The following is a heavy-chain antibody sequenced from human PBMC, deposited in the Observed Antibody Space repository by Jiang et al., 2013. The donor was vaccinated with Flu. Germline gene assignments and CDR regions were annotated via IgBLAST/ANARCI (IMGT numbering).Heavy chain of an antibody. V-gene: IGHV4-30-2*05. CDR2: IYHSGST. Sequence: GSGLVKPSQTLSLTCAVSGGSISSGGYSWSWIRQPPGKGLEWIGYIYHSGSTYYNPSLKSRVTILINTSKNDFSLRLTSVTAADTSVYYCARAIFSGSLDDAFDIWGQGTMVTVSS. CDR1: GGSISSGGYS. CDR3: ARAIFSGSLDDAFDI. J-gene: IGHJ3*02. D-gene: IGHD1-26*01.